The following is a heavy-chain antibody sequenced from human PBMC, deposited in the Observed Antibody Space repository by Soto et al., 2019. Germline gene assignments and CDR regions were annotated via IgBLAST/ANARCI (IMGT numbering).Heavy chain of an antibody. V-gene: IGHV4-31*03. Sequence: LSLTCTVSGGSISSGGYYWSWIRQHPGKGLEWIGYIYYSGSTYYNPSLKSRVTISVDTSKNQFSLKLSSVTAADTAVYYCARDLEVVADTGTGVWFDTWGQGTLVTVSS. J-gene: IGHJ5*02. D-gene: IGHD2-15*01. CDR3: ARDLEVVADTGTGVWFDT. CDR2: IYYSGST. CDR1: GGSISSGGYY.